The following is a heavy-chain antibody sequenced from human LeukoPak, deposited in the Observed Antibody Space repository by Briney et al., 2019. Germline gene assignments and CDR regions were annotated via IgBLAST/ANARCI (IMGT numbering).Heavy chain of an antibody. V-gene: IGHV4-30-4*01. D-gene: IGHD2-2*01. J-gene: IGHJ3*02. Sequence: SETLSLTCTVSGGSISSGDYYWSWIRQPPGKGLEWIGYIYYSGSPYYNPSLKSRVTISVDTSKNQFSLKLSSVTSADTAVYYCARGSSYCSSTSCSDAFDIWGQGTMVTVSS. CDR1: GGSISSGDYY. CDR2: IYYSGSP. CDR3: ARGSSYCSSTSCSDAFDI.